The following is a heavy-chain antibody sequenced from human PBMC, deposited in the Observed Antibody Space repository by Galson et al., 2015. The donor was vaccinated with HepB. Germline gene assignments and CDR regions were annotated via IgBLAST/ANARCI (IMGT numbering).Heavy chain of an antibody. CDR3: AKLSGDYGGYLGWYFDL. D-gene: IGHD4-17*01. J-gene: IGHJ2*01. Sequence: SLRLSCAASGFTFSSYAMSWVRQAPGKGLEWVSAISGSGGSTYYADSVKGRFTISRDNSKNTLYLQMNSLRAEDTAVYYCAKLSGDYGGYLGWYFDLWGRGTLVTVSS. CDR2: ISGSGGST. CDR1: GFTFSSYA. V-gene: IGHV3-23*01.